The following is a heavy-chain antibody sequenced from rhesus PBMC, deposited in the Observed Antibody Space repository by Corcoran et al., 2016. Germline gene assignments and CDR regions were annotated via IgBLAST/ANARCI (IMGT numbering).Heavy chain of an antibody. D-gene: IGHD6-31*01. J-gene: IGHJ6*01. CDR3: ARYSSAWSPGGGYYGLDS. CDR1: GGSISDSYR. CDR2: IYGSSTST. V-gene: IGHV4S10*01. Sequence: QVQLQESGPGVVKPSETLSLTCAVSGGSISDSYRWSWIRQPPGKGLEWIGYIYGSSTSTNYHPSLESRVTISKDTSKNQFSLKLSSVTAADTAVYYCARYSSAWSPGGGYYGLDSWGQGVVVTVSS.